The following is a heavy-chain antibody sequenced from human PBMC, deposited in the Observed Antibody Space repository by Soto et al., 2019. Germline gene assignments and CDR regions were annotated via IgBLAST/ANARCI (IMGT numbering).Heavy chain of an antibody. D-gene: IGHD3-3*01. J-gene: IGHJ6*02. Sequence: QVQRVESGGGVVQPGRSLRLSCAASGFTFSSYGMHWVRQAPGKGLEWVAVISYDGSNKYYADSVKGRFTISRDNSKNTLYLQMNSLRAEDTAVYYCAKETTYYDFWSGNHYGMDVWGQGTTVTVSS. V-gene: IGHV3-30*18. CDR1: GFTFSSYG. CDR2: ISYDGSNK. CDR3: AKETTYYDFWSGNHYGMDV.